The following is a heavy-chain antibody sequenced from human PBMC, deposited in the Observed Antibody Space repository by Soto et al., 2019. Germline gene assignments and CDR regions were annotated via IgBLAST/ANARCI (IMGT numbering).Heavy chain of an antibody. CDR2: INPSGGST. CDR1: GYTFTSSY. V-gene: IGHV1-46*01. CDR3: AREQWVGATSLDP. Sequence: ASVKVSCNASGYTFTSSYMHWVRQAPGQGREWMGIINPSGGSTSYAQKSQGRVTMTRDTSTSTVYMELSSLRSEDTAVYYCAREQWVGATSLDPWGQGTLVTVSS. D-gene: IGHD1-26*01. J-gene: IGHJ5*02.